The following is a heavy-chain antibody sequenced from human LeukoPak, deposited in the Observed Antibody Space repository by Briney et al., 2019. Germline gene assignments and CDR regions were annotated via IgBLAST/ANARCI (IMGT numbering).Heavy chain of an antibody. J-gene: IGHJ4*02. CDR1: GGTFSSYA. Sequence: VKVSCKASGGTFSSYAISWVRQAPGQGLEWMGGIIPIFGTANYAQKFQGRVTITADESTSTAYMELSSLRSEDTAMYYCARRSGWYTHEYFDYWGQGTLVTVSS. V-gene: IGHV1-69*01. CDR2: IIPIFGTA. D-gene: IGHD6-19*01. CDR3: ARRSGWYTHEYFDY.